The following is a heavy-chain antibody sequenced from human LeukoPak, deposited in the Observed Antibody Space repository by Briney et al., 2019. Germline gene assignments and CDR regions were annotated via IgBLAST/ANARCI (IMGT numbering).Heavy chain of an antibody. V-gene: IGHV3-30*02. D-gene: IGHD6-13*01. Sequence: GGSLRLSCAAAGFTFSDYGVHWVRQARGKGLEWLAFIRYDGRIKNYADSVKGRFTISRDNSKNTLYLQMNSLTTEDTSLYYCARNRAAAGDWLDPWGQGTLVIVSS. CDR3: ARNRAAAGDWLDP. CDR2: IRYDGRIK. J-gene: IGHJ5*02. CDR1: GFTFSDYG.